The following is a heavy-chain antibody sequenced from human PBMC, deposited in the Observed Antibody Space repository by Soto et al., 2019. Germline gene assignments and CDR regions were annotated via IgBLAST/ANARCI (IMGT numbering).Heavy chain of an antibody. CDR3: AKEMVYAATSQAFDI. CDR1: GDSVTSSW. J-gene: IGHJ3*02. D-gene: IGHD2-8*01. CDR2: IYPDDSDT. V-gene: IGHV5-51*03. Sequence: PVDALKSSCKGSGDSVTSSWICWVHQMPGKGLEWMGIIYPDDSDTRYSPSFQGQVTISVDKSFTTAYLQWGSLKASDTAMYYCAKEMVYAATSQAFDIWGQGKMVTVSS.